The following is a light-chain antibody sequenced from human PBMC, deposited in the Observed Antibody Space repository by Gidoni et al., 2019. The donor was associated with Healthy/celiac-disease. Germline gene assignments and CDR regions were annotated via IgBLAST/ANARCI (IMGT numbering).Light chain of an antibody. CDR3: QQYNSYSYT. CDR1: QSISSW. CDR2: DAS. V-gene: IGKV1-5*01. Sequence: DIQLPQSPSTLSASVGDRVTITCRAMQSISSWLAWYQQKPGKAPKLLIYDASSLESGVPSRFSGSGSGTEFTLTISRLQPDDFATYYCQQYNSYSYTFGQGTKLEIK. J-gene: IGKJ2*01.